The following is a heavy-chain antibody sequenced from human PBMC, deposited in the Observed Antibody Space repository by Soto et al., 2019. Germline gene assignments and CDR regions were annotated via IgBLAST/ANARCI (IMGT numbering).Heavy chain of an antibody. V-gene: IGHV4-31*03. J-gene: IGHJ2*01. CDR3: ARDRGFYYDSSGYPQGFHWYFDL. CDR1: GGSISSGGYY. CDR2: IYYSGST. Sequence: QVQLQESGPGLVKPSQTLSLTCTVSGGSISSGGYYWSWIRQHPGKGLEWIGYIYYSGSTYYNPSLKRRVTISVDTSKNQFSLKLSSVTAADTAVYYCARDRGFYYDSSGYPQGFHWYFDLWGRGTLVTVSS. D-gene: IGHD3-22*01.